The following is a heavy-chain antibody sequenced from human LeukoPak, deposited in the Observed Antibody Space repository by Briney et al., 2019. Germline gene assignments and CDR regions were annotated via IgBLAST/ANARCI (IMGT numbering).Heavy chain of an antibody. D-gene: IGHD6-6*01. Sequence: SETLSLTCTVSGGSISSYYWSWIRQPPGKGLEWIGYIYYSGSTNYNPSLKSRVTISVDTSKNQFSLKLSSVTAADTAVYYCARSIAARPPFDYWGQGTLVTVSS. J-gene: IGHJ4*02. CDR3: ARSIAARPPFDY. CDR1: GGSISSYY. V-gene: IGHV4-59*01. CDR2: IYYSGST.